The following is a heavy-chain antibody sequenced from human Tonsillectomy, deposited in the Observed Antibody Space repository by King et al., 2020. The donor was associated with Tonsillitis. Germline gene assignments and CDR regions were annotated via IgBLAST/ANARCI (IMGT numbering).Heavy chain of an antibody. CDR2: IWYDGSNK. V-gene: IGHV3-33*08. CDR3: ARDWRRAVAASGAFDI. CDR1: GFTFSSYG. D-gene: IGHD6-19*01. Sequence: QLVQSGGGVVQPGRSLRLSCAASGFTFSSYGMHWVRQAPGKGLEWVAVIWYDGSNKYYADSVKGRFTISRDNSKHTLCLQMNSLRAEDTAVYYCARDWRRAVAASGAFDIWGQGTMVTVSS. J-gene: IGHJ3*02.